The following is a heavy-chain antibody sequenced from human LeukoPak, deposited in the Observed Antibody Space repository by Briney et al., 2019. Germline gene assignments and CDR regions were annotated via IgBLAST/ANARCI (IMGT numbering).Heavy chain of an antibody. D-gene: IGHD1-26*01. CDR2: INSDGSDT. CDR1: GFTFTSYE. Sequence: GGSLRLSCAASGFTFTSYEMNWVRQAPGKGLVRVSRINSDGSDTRYADSVKGRFTISRDNAKNTLSLQMNSLRVEDTAVYFCARGGSPPEALGDAFDIWGQGTMVTVSS. CDR3: ARGGSPPEALGDAFDI. J-gene: IGHJ3*02. V-gene: IGHV3-74*01.